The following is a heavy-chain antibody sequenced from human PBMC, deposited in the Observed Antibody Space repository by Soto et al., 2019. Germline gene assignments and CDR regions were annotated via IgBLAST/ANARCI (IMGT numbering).Heavy chain of an antibody. CDR2: IYYTGST. CDR1: GGSISTYY. V-gene: IGHV4-59*08. Sequence: SETLSLTCTVSGGSISTYYWSWIRQPPGKGLEWIGYIYYTGSTNYNPSLKSRVTISVDTSKNQFSLKLSSVTAADTAVYYCARQVSAQFDYWGKGTLVTVSS. J-gene: IGHJ4*02. CDR3: ARQVSAQFDY.